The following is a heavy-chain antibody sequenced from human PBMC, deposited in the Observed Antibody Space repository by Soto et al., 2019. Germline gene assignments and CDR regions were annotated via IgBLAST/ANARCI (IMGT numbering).Heavy chain of an antibody. J-gene: IGHJ6*02. CDR1: GYKFSTYW. CDR3: ARLSRDYGSGSYYSYGMDV. D-gene: IGHD3-10*01. Sequence: GESLKISCHGGGYKFSTYWIAWVRQMPGKGLEWMGIIYPVDSDTTYSPSFQGQVTISADKSNSTAYLQRSSLKASDSATYYCARLSRDYGSGSYYSYGMDVWGQGTTVTVSS. CDR2: IYPVDSDT. V-gene: IGHV5-51*01.